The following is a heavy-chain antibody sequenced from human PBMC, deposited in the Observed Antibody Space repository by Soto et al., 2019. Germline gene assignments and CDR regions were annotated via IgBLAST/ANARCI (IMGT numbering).Heavy chain of an antibody. CDR1: GGSISSGGYS. CDR3: ARGGPYDSSGYYTYFDY. Sequence: QLQLQESGSGLVKPSQTLSLTCAVSGGSISSGGYSWSWIRQPPGKGLEWIGYIYHSGSTYYNPSLKSRVTISVDRPKNQFSLKLSSVTAADTAVYYCARGGPYDSSGYYTYFDYWGQGTLVTVSS. J-gene: IGHJ4*02. CDR2: IYHSGST. D-gene: IGHD3-22*01. V-gene: IGHV4-30-2*01.